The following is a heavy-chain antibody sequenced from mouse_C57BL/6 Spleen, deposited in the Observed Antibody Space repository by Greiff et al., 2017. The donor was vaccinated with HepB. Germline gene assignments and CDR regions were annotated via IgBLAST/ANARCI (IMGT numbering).Heavy chain of an antibody. V-gene: IGHV1-76*01. D-gene: IGHD2-3*01. Sequence: VQLQQSGAELVRPGASVKLSCKASGYTFTDYYINWVKQRPGQGLEWIARIYPGSGNTYYNEKFKGKATLTAEKSSSTAYMQLSSLTSEDSAVYVCARGHDGYPSYAMDYWGQGTSVTVSS. CDR1: GYTFTDYY. CDR3: ARGHDGYPSYAMDY. CDR2: IYPGSGNT. J-gene: IGHJ4*01.